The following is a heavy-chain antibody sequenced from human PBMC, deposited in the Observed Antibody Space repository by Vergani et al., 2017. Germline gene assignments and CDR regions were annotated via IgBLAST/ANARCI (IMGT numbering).Heavy chain of an antibody. J-gene: IGHJ5*02. Sequence: EVHLLESGGGLVQSGGSLRLSCAASGFTFSNSAVSWVRQAPGRGLAWVSSISGPGLSTYYADSVKGRFSISRDNSKNTVFLQMHSLRAEDTAIYYCVKAKVDLGSDFFDPWGHGILVTVSS. CDR1: GFTFSNSA. CDR3: VKAKVDLGSDFFDP. D-gene: IGHD2-2*01. V-gene: IGHV3-23*01. CDR2: ISGPGLST.